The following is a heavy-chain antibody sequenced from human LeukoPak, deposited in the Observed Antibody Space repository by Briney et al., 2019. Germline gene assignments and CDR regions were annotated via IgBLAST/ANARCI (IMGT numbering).Heavy chain of an antibody. CDR1: GSTFSSYA. CDR2: ISESDGST. J-gene: IGHJ4*02. Sequence: GGSLRLSCAASGSTFSSYAMSWVRQAPGKGLEWLSAISESDGSTYYADSVKGRFTISRDNSKNTLYLQMNSLGADDTAVYFCAKDISQGYTFGSIEEDYWGQGTLVTVSS. D-gene: IGHD5-18*01. CDR3: AKDISQGYTFGSIEEDY. V-gene: IGHV3-23*01.